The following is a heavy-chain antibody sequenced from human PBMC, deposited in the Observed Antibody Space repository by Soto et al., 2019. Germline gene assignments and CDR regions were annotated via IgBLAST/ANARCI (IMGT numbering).Heavy chain of an antibody. Sequence: GASVKVSCKASGYTFTSYAMHWVRQARGQRLEWIGWIVVGSGNTNYAQKFQERVTITRDMSTSTAYMELSSLRSEDTAVYYCAAASTVYDSSGYYPNDAFDIWGQGTMVTVSS. V-gene: IGHV1-58*02. J-gene: IGHJ3*02. CDR2: IVVGSGNT. D-gene: IGHD3-22*01. CDR3: AAASTVYDSSGYYPNDAFDI. CDR1: GYTFTSYA.